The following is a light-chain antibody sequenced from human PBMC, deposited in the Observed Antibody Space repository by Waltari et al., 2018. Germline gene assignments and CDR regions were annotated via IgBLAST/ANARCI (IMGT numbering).Light chain of an antibody. CDR3: QSYDSSYPAV. J-gene: IGLJ7*01. Sequence: NFMLTQPHSVSESPGKTVTISCTRSSGSIASSYVQWFQQRPGSSPTTVIFEDNQRPSGVPDRFSGSIDSSSNSASLTISGLQTGDEADYYCQSYDSSYPAVFGGGTQLTVL. V-gene: IGLV6-57*01. CDR2: EDN. CDR1: SGSIASSY.